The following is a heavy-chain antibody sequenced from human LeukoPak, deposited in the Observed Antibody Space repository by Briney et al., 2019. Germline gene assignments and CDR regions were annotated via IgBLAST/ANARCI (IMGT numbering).Heavy chain of an antibody. Sequence: SGTLSLTCTVSGGSITSNTYYWGWIRQPPGKGLEWIESIYYTESTYYNPSLKSRITISVDTSKNQFSLKLSSVTAADTAVYYCVNGPDYWGQGALVTVSS. D-gene: IGHD5-24*01. CDR2: IYYTEST. CDR1: GGSITSNTYY. V-gene: IGHV4-39*01. J-gene: IGHJ4*02. CDR3: VNGPDY.